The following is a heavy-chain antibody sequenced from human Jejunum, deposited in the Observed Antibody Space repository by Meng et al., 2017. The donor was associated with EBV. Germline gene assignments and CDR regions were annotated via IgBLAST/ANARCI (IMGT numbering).Heavy chain of an antibody. V-gene: IGHV4-39*01. CDR3: VKHGLYGPLD. Sequence: QQQLQESGPGLVKPSXXLSLTCSVSGGSISISYYWGWIRQPPGKGLEWIGSIYHTGTTHYNPSLEGRVTVSVDTSKNQFSLNLRSVTAADTAVYYCVKHGLYGPLDWGQGTMVTVSS. CDR2: IYHTGTT. D-gene: IGHD4-17*01. J-gene: IGHJ4*02. CDR1: GGSISISYY.